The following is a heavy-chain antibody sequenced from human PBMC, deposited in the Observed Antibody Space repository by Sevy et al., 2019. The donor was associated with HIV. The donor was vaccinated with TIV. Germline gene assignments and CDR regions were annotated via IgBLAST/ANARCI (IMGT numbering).Heavy chain of an antibody. D-gene: IGHD3-3*01. J-gene: IGHJ6*02. Sequence: SDTLSLTCSVSGASITTNTYYWGWIRQAPGKGLEWIGSIFYSGRSDYNPSLKGRVTLSVDTSKNQFSLKLRSVTAADTSVYYCARHEAYDFWGDTIRENYYYGIDVWGQGTTVTVSS. CDR3: ARHEAYDFWGDTIRENYYYGIDV. CDR2: IFYSGRS. CDR1: GASITTNTYY. V-gene: IGHV4-39*01.